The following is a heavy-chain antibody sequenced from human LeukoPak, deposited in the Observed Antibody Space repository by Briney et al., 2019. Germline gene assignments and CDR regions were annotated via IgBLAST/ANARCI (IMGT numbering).Heavy chain of an antibody. CDR3: ARGGSALFYYFDY. CDR1: GFTFNIYA. V-gene: IGHV3-30*01. D-gene: IGHD2-15*01. Sequence: GGSLRLSCAASGFTFNIYAMHWVRQAPGKGLEWVAVTSYDGGIKYYADFVKGRFTISRDNSKNTLYLQMNSLRAEDTAVYYCARGGSALFYYFDYWGQGTLVTVSS. J-gene: IGHJ4*02. CDR2: TSYDGGIK.